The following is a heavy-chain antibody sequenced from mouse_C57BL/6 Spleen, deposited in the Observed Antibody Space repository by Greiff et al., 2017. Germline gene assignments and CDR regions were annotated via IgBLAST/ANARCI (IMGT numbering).Heavy chain of an antibody. Sequence: VKLMESGPGLVAPSQSLSITCTVSGFSLTSYGVHWVRQPPGKGLEWLVVIWSDGSTTYNSALKSRLSISKDNSKSQVFLKMNSLQTDDTAMYYCARQYYDYPYYYAMDYWGQGTSVTVSS. CDR1: GFSLTSYG. J-gene: IGHJ4*01. V-gene: IGHV2-6-1*01. D-gene: IGHD2-4*01. CDR2: IWSDGST. CDR3: ARQYYDYPYYYAMDY.